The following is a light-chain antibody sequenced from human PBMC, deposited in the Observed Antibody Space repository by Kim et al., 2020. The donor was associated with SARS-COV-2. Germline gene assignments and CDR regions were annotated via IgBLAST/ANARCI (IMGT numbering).Light chain of an antibody. Sequence: APGHTTSITCGGNNIGNKNVHWYQHKPGQAPLLVISYDSDRPAGIPDQFSGSNSGNTATLTISRVEAGDEADYYCQVWDSGSDHVVFGGGTQLTVL. V-gene: IGLV3-21*04. CDR3: QVWDSGSDHVV. CDR2: YDS. J-gene: IGLJ2*01. CDR1: NIGNKN.